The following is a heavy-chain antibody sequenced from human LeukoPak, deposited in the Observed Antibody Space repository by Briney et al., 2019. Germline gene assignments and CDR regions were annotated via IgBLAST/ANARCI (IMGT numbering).Heavy chain of an antibody. CDR2: ISWNSGSI. Sequence: PGGSLRLSCAASGFTFDDYAMHWVRQAPGKGLEWVSGISWNSGSIGYADSVKGRFTISRDNAKNSLYLQMNSLRAEDTALYYCAKDNVAVGEMACAFDIWGQGTMVTVSS. CDR3: AKDNVAVGEMACAFDI. J-gene: IGHJ3*02. D-gene: IGHD5-24*01. V-gene: IGHV3-9*01. CDR1: GFTFDDYA.